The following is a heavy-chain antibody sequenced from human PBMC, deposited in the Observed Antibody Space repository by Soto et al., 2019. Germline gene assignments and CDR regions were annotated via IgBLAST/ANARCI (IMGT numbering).Heavy chain of an antibody. CDR1: GFTFSSYA. D-gene: IGHD3-10*01. V-gene: IGHV3-23*01. CDR3: AKCAKELLWFGDQGYYYYYMDV. CDR2: ISGSGGST. J-gene: IGHJ6*03. Sequence: GGSLRLSCAASGFTFSSYAMSWVRQAPGKGLEWVSAISGSGGSTYYADSVKGRFTISRDNSKNTLYLQMNSLRAEDTAVYYCAKCAKELLWFGDQGYYYYYMDVWGKGTTVTVSS.